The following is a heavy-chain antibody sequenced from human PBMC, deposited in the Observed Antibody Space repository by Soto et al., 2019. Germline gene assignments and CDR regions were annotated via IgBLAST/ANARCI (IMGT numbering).Heavy chain of an antibody. CDR1: GFTFSTYW. J-gene: IGHJ4*02. Sequence: EVQLVGSGGGLVQPGGSLSLSCAASGFTFSTYWMTWVRQAPGKGLQWVANIKQDGSEKYYVDSVKGRFTISRDNAKNSLYLQMNSLRAEDTAVYYCASSISGYSLYWGQGTLVTVSS. V-gene: IGHV3-7*02. CDR3: ASSISGYSLY. CDR2: IKQDGSEK. D-gene: IGHD5-18*01.